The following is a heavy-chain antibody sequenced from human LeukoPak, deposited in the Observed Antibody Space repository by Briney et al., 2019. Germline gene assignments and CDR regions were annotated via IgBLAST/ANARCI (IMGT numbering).Heavy chain of an antibody. D-gene: IGHD2/OR15-2a*01. CDR3: ARVFPRSNWFDP. CDR2: IYSGGST. J-gene: IGHJ5*02. CDR1: GFTFSRYD. Sequence: GVSLRLSCAASGFTFSRYDMSWVRQAPGKGLKWVSVIYSGGSTYYADSVKGRFTISRDNSKNTLYLQMNSLRAEDTAVYYCARVFPRSNWFDPWGQGTLVTVSS. V-gene: IGHV3-53*01.